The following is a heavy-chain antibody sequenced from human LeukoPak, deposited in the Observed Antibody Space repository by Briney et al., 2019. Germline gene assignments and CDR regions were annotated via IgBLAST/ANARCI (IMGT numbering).Heavy chain of an antibody. J-gene: IGHJ4*02. Sequence: SETLSLTCTVSGGSISSYYWSWIRQPPGKGLEWIGYIYYSGSTNYNPSLKSRVTISVDTSKNQFSLKLSSVTAADTAVYYCARVGPKDIETPFDYGGQGTLVTVSS. CDR3: ARVGPKDIETPFDY. CDR2: IYYSGST. V-gene: IGHV4-59*01. D-gene: IGHD5-12*01. CDR1: GGSISSYY.